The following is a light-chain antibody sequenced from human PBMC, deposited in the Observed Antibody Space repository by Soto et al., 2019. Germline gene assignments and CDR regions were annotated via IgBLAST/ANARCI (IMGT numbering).Light chain of an antibody. Sequence: QSVLTQPPSVCGAPAQRVTISCSGSSSNIGAGYDVHWYQQVPGTAPKLLISDNNNRPSGVPDRFSGSKSGTSASLAITGLQAEDEADYHCQSYDSSLSGSVFGGGTKVTVL. V-gene: IGLV1-40*01. CDR1: SSNIGAGYD. J-gene: IGLJ2*01. CDR3: QSYDSSLSGSV. CDR2: DNN.